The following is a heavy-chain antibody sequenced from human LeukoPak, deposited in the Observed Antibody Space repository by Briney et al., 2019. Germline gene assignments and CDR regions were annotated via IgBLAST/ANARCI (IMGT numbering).Heavy chain of an antibody. CDR3: AGDPREVYYGMDV. V-gene: IGHV1-2*02. Sequence: ASVKVSCKASGYTFTGYYMHWVRQAPGQGLEWMGWINPNSGGTNYAQKFQGRVTMTRDTSISTAYMELSRLRSDDTAVYYCAGDPREVYYGMDVWSQGTTVTVSS. CDR1: GYTFTGYY. J-gene: IGHJ6*02. CDR2: INPNSGGT.